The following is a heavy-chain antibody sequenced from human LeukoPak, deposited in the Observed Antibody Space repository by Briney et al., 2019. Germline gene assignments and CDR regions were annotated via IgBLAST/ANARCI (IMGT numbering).Heavy chain of an antibody. J-gene: IGHJ6*02. D-gene: IGHD1-26*01. V-gene: IGHV6-1*01. CDR1: GDNVSSGSAA. CDR2: TYYRSDWYH. Sequence: SQTLSLTCAISGDNVSSGSAAWNWIRQSPSRGLEWLGRTYYRSDWYHDYAVSVKSRISVNPDTSRNQFSLQLNSVTPEDTAVYYCARSSGRYSLYYGLDVWGQGTTVTVSS. CDR3: ARSSGRYSLYYGLDV.